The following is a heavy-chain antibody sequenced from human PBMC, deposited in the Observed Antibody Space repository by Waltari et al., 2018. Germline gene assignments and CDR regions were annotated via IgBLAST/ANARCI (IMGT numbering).Heavy chain of an antibody. CDR2: INHSVRT. J-gene: IGHJ5*02. CDR3: ARGGTSRPGTTFWFDP. Sequence: QVQLQQWGAGLLKPSETLSLTCAVYGGSFSGYYWSWIRQPPGKGLEWIGEINHSVRTNYNPSLKSRVTISVDTSKNQFSLKLSSVTAADTAVYYCARGGTSRPGTTFWFDPWGQGTLVTVSS. V-gene: IGHV4-34*01. D-gene: IGHD1-1*01. CDR1: GGSFSGYY.